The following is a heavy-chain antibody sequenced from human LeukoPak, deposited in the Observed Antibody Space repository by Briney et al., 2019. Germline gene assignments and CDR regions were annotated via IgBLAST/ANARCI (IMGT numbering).Heavy chain of an antibody. Sequence: GASVKVSCKTSGDTFTSYAISWVRQAPGQGLEWMGGIIPIFGTTNYAQKFQGRVTITADESTSTAYMELSSLRSEDTAVYYCAYYESSGYPPVFEVGFDPWGQGTQVTVSS. CDR1: GDTFTSYA. CDR2: IIPIFGTT. D-gene: IGHD3-22*01. CDR3: AYYESSGYPPVFEVGFDP. V-gene: IGHV1-69*13. J-gene: IGHJ5*02.